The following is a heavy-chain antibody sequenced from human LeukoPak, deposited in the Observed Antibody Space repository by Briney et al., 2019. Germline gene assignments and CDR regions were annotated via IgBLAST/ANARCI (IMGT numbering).Heavy chain of an antibody. CDR3: ATSGSYKKVFDY. V-gene: IGHV4-34*01. Sequence: SETLSLTCAVYGGSFSGYYWSWIRQPPGKGLEWIGEINHSGSTNYNPSLESRVTISVDTSKNQFSLKLISVTAADTAVYYCATSGSYKKVFDYWGQGTLVTVSS. J-gene: IGHJ4*02. CDR2: INHSGST. CDR1: GGSFSGYY. D-gene: IGHD1-26*01.